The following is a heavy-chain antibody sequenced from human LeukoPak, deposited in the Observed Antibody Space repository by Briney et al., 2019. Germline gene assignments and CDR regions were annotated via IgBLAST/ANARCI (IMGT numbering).Heavy chain of an antibody. V-gene: IGHV4-34*01. CDR1: GGSFRGYY. Sequence: SETLSFTCAVYGGSFRGYYWSWIRQPPGKGLEWIGEINHSGSTNYNPSLKSRVTISVDTSKNQFSLKLSSVTAADTAVYYCASPARRSRYAFDILGQGTMVTVSS. D-gene: IGHD2-2*01. CDR2: INHSGST. J-gene: IGHJ3*02. CDR3: ASPARRSRYAFDI.